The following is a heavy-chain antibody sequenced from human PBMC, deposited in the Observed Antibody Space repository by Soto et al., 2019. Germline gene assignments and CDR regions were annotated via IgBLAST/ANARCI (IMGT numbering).Heavy chain of an antibody. CDR3: AKDSPFIAVAGTPYFDY. J-gene: IGHJ4*02. CDR1: GFTFSSYA. Sequence: VGSLRLSCAASGFTFSSYAMSWVRQAPGKGLEWVSAISGSGGSTYYADSVKGRFTISRDNSKNTLYLQMNSLRAEDTAVYYCAKDSPFIAVAGTPYFDYWGQGTLVTVS. D-gene: IGHD6-19*01. CDR2: ISGSGGST. V-gene: IGHV3-23*01.